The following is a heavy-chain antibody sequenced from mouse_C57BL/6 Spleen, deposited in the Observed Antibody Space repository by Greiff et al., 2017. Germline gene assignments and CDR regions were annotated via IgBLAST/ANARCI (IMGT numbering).Heavy chain of an antibody. CDR1: GFSLTSYG. CDR2: IWSGGST. D-gene: IGHD2-4*01. CDR3: ARNRGYDYDGAWFAY. V-gene: IGHV2-2*01. J-gene: IGHJ3*01. Sequence: QVQLQQSGPGLVQPSQSLSITCTVSGFSLTSYGVHWVRQSPGKGLEWLGVIWSGGSTDYNAAFISRLSISKDNSKSQVFFKMNGLQADDTAIYYCARNRGYDYDGAWFAYWGQGTLVTVSA.